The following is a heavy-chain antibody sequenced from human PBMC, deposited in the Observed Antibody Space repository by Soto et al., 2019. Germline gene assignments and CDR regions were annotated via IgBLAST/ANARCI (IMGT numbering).Heavy chain of an antibody. V-gene: IGHV1-69*13. D-gene: IGHD5-18*01. CDR1: GGTFGSQG. CDR2: FIAMLGTP. Sequence: ASVKVSCKASGGTFGSQGIAWVRQAPGQGLEWMGGFIAMLGTPTYAKKVQGRATISADESLTSSYLELRSLRSEDTGVYFCARGAMANFDYWGQGTVVTVSS. CDR3: ARGAMANFDY. J-gene: IGHJ4*02.